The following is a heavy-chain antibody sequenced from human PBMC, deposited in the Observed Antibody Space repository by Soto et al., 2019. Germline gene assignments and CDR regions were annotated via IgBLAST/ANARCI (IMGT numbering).Heavy chain of an antibody. CDR2: INPSGGST. V-gene: IGHV1-46*03. J-gene: IGHJ4*02. Sequence: SVKVSCKASGYTFTSYYMHWVRQAPGQGLEWMGIINPSGGSTSYAQKFQGRVTMTRDTSTSTVYMELSSLRSEDTAVYYCARGNDIVVVVAATPLGYWGQGTLVTVSS. CDR3: ARGNDIVVVVAATPLGY. CDR1: GYTFTSYY. D-gene: IGHD2-15*01.